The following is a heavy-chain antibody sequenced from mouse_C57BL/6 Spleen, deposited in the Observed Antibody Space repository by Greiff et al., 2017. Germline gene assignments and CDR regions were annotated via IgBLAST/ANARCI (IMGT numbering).Heavy chain of an antibody. D-gene: IGHD1-1*01. CDR3: ARHECYYGSSYGWFAY. J-gene: IGHJ3*01. CDR2: INSDGGST. V-gene: IGHV5-2*01. CDR1: EYEFPSHD. Sequence: EVKLMESGGGLVQPGESLKLSCESNEYEFPSHDMSWVRKTPEKRLELVAAINSDGGSTYYPDTMERRFIISRDNTKKTLYLQMSSLRSEDTALYYCARHECYYGSSYGWFAYWGQGTLVTVSA.